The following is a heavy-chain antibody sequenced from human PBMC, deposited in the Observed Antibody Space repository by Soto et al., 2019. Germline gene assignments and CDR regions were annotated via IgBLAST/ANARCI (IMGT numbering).Heavy chain of an antibody. CDR3: ARDATRGMDV. CDR1: GGSISSGGYF. CDR2: IYYSGST. V-gene: IGHV4-31*03. J-gene: IGHJ6*02. Sequence: PSETLSLTCTVSGGSISSGGYFWSWIRQHPGKGLEWIGYIYYSGSTHYNPSLKSRVTISVDTSKNQFSLKLSSVTAADTAIYYCARDATRGMDVWGQGTTVTVSS.